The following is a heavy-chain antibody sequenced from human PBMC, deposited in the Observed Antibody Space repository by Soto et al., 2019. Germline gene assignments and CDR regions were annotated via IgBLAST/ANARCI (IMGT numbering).Heavy chain of an antibody. CDR1: GGSISSSNW. V-gene: IGHV4-4*02. J-gene: IGHJ6*02. D-gene: IGHD2-15*01. Sequence: HVQLQESGPGLVKPSGTLSLTCAVSGGSISSSNWWSWVRQPPGKGLEWIGEIYHSGSTNYNPPLKSRVTISVDKSKNQFSLKLTSVTAADTAVYFCASGKGPPYYYNALDIWGQGTTVTVSS. CDR3: ASGKGPPYYYNALDI. CDR2: IYHSGST.